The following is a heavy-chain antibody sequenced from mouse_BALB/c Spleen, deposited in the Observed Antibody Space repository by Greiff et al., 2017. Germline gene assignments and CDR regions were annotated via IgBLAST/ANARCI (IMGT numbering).Heavy chain of an antibody. Sequence: VQLQQSGTVLARPGASVKMSCKASGYTFTSYWMHWVKQRPGQGLEWIGAIYPGNSDTSYNQKFKGKAKLTAVTSTSTAYMELSSLTNEDSAVYYCTRGAYYRYDGGDYFDYWGQGTTLTVSS. CDR3: TRGAYYRYDGGDYFDY. V-gene: IGHV1-5*01. CDR1: GYTFTSYW. J-gene: IGHJ2*01. D-gene: IGHD2-14*01. CDR2: IYPGNSDT.